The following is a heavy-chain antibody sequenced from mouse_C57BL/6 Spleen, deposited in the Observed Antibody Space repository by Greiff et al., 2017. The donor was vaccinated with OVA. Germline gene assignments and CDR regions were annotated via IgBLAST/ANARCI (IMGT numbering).Heavy chain of an antibody. Sequence: QVQLQQPGAELVKPGASVKLSCKASGYTFTSYWMHWVKQRPGRGLEWIGRIDPNSGGTKYNEKFKSKATLTVDKPSSAAYMQLSSLTTEDSEVYDCERNRTITTGGYLDYWGQGTTLTVSS. J-gene: IGHJ2*01. CDR2: IDPNSGGT. CDR1: GYTFTSYW. CDR3: ERNRTITTGGYLDY. V-gene: IGHV1-72*01. D-gene: IGHD1-1*01.